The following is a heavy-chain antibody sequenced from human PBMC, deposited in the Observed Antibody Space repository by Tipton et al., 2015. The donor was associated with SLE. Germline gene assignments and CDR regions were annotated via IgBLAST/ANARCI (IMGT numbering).Heavy chain of an antibody. CDR1: GGSLSSHY. V-gene: IGHV4-59*11. D-gene: IGHD4-17*01. CDR3: ARDYGEDYYYGMDV. CDR2: IYYSGST. J-gene: IGHJ6*02. Sequence: TLSLTCTVSGGSLSSHYWSWIRQPPGKGLEWIGYIYYSGSTNYNPSLKSRVTISVDTSKNQFSLKLSSVTAADTAVYYCARDYGEDYYYGMDVWGQGTTVTVSS.